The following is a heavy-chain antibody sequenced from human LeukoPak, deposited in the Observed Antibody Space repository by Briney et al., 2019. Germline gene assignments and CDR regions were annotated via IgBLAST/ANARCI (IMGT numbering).Heavy chain of an antibody. D-gene: IGHD4-17*01. V-gene: IGHV3-7*01. Sequence: GGSLRLSCAASGFTFSRCWMSWVRQAPGKGLEWVANIKEDGSEKYYVDSVKGRFTISRENAKKSLYLQMNGLRAEDTAVYYCAAGLQEGKDPYGRVWYFGLWGRGTLVTVS. CDR2: IKEDGSEK. CDR3: AAGLQEGKDPYGRVWYFGL. J-gene: IGHJ2*01. CDR1: GFTFSRCW.